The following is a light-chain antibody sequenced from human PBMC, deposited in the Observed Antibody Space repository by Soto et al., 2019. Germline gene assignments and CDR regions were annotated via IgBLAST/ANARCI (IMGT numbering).Light chain of an antibody. J-gene: IGLJ3*02. CDR1: SSDVGNYNP. Sequence: QSALTQPASVSGSPGQSITISCTGTSSDVGNYNPVSWYQLYPGKAPKLMIYEGIKRPSGVSNRFSGSQSGNTASLTISGLPTEDEADYYCCSYAGSMSWVFGGGTKLTVL. CDR2: EGI. V-gene: IGLV2-23*01. CDR3: CSYAGSMSWV.